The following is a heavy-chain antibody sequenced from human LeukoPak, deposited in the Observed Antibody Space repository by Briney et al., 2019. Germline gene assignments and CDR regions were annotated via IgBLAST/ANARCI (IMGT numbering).Heavy chain of an antibody. CDR1: GYTFTSYD. D-gene: IGHD4-17*01. V-gene: IGHV1-8*01. CDR2: MNPNSGNT. Sequence: ASVKVSCKASGYTFTSYDINWVRQATGQGLEWMGWMNPNSGNTGYAQKFQGRVTMTRNTSISTAYMELSSLRSEDTAVYYCARVLQDDYGDYDPSGYYYMDVWGKGTTVTVSS. CDR3: ARVLQDDYGDYDPSGYYYMDV. J-gene: IGHJ6*03.